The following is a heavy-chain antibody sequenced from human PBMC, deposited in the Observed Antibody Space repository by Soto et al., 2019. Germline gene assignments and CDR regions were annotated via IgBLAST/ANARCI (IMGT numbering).Heavy chain of an antibody. CDR1: GFTFSSYS. Sequence: PGGSLRLSCAASGFTFSSYSMNWVRQAPGKGLEWVSSISSSSSYIYYADSVKGRFTISRDNAKNSLYLQMNSLRAEGTAVYYCARDQGYCSSTSCYAFTYYYGRDVWGQGTRVTVSS. CDR3: ARDQGYCSSTSCYAFTYYYGRDV. CDR2: ISSSSSYI. J-gene: IGHJ6*02. D-gene: IGHD2-2*01. V-gene: IGHV3-21*01.